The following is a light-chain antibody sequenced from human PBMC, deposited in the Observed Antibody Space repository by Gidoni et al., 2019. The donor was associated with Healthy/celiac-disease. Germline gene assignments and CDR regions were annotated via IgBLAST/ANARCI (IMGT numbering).Light chain of an antibody. V-gene: IGLV3-1*01. CDR2: QDS. Sequence: SYELTQPPSVSVSPGQTASITCSGDKLGDKYACWSQQKPGQSPVRVIYQDSKRPSGIPERFSGSNSGNTATLTISGTQAMDEADYYCLAWDSSTARYVFGTGTKVTVL. CDR3: LAWDSSTARYV. CDR1: KLGDKY. J-gene: IGLJ1*01.